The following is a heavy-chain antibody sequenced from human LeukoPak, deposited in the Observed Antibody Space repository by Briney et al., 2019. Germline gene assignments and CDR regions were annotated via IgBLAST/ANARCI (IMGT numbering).Heavy chain of an antibody. J-gene: IGHJ6*03. D-gene: IGHD2-21*02. V-gene: IGHV5-51*01. CDR3: ARQFPMVPYCGGDCYPRINYYYYMDV. CDR2: IYPGDSDA. CDR1: GYSFTSYW. Sequence: GESLKISCKGSGYSFTSYWIGWVRQMPGKGLKWMGIIYPGDSDARYSPSFQGQVTISADKSISTAYLQWSSLKASDTAMYYCARQFPMVPYCGGDCYPRINYYYYMDVWGKGTTVTVSS.